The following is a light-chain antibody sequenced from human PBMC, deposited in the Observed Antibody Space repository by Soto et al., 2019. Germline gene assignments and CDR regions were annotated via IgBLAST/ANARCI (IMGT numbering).Light chain of an antibody. J-gene: IGKJ1*01. V-gene: IGKV3-15*01. CDR1: QSVSFN. Sequence: IVMTQSPATLSVSPGERATLSCRASQSVSFNLVWYQHKPGQPPRLLMYNGSNRAAGISARFTGSGSGTEFTLIISSLQSEDSAVYYCQQYNSWLWTFGQGTKV. CDR2: NGS. CDR3: QQYNSWLWT.